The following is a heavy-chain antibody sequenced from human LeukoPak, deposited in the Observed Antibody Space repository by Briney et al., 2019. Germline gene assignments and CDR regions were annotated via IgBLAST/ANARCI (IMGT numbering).Heavy chain of an antibody. V-gene: IGHV1-2*02. CDR3: ARVAPTMVRGAPYGY. CDR2: INPNSGGT. D-gene: IGHD3-10*01. J-gene: IGHJ4*02. CDR1: GYTFTGYY. Sequence: GASVTVSCMASGYTFTGYYMHWVRQAPGQGLEWMGWINPNSGGTNYAQKFQGRVTMTRDTSISTAYMELSRLRSDDTAVYYCARVAPTMVRGAPYGYWGQGTLVTVSS.